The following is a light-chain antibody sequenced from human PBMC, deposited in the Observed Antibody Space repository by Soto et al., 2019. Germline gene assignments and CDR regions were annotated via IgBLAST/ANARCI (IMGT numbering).Light chain of an antibody. Sequence: QLVLTQPPSASGTPGQRVTISCSGSSSNIGSNTVNWYQQLPGTAPKLLIYNNKQRPSGVPDRFSGSKSGTSASLAISGVQSEDEADDYCAAWDDRRNSHAVFGGGTKPTVL. CDR2: NNK. CDR1: SSNIGSNT. CDR3: AAWDDRRNSHAV. V-gene: IGLV1-44*01. J-gene: IGLJ2*01.